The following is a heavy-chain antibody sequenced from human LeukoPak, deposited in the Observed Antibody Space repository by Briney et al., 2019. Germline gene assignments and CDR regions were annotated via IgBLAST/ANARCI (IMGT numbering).Heavy chain of an antibody. Sequence: GGSLRLSCAASGFTVSSYAMHWVRQAPGKGLEWVAVIPYDGSNKYYADSVKGRFTISRDNSKNTLYLQMNSLRAEDTAVYYCARGIVVVVADTKNWFDPWGQGTLVTVSS. CDR1: GFTVSSYA. J-gene: IGHJ5*02. V-gene: IGHV3-30*04. CDR2: IPYDGSNK. CDR3: ARGIVVVVADTKNWFDP. D-gene: IGHD2-15*01.